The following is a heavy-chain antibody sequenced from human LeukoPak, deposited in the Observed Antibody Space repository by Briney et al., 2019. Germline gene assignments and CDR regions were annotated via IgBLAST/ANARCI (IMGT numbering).Heavy chain of an antibody. CDR1: GFTFGDYA. CDR2: IRSKAYGGTT. CDR3: TRDGGITGTTRDY. V-gene: IGHV3-49*04. D-gene: IGHD1-7*01. Sequence: QPGRSLRLSRTASGFTFGDYAMSWVRQAPGKGLEWVGFIRSKAYGGTTEYAASVKGRFTISRDDSKSIAYLQMNSLKTEDTAVYYCTRDGGITGTTRDYWGQGTLVTVSS. J-gene: IGHJ4*02.